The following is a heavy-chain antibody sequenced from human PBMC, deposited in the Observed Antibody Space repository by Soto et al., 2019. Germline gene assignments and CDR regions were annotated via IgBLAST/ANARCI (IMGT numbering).Heavy chain of an antibody. CDR1: GGSISSGDYY. CDR2: IYYSGST. Sequence: SETLSLTCTVSGGSISSGDYYWSWIRQPPGKGLEWIGYIYYSGSTYYNPSLKSRVTISVDTSKNQFSLKLSSVTAADTAVYYCARGRLSQYYYDSSGYCDYWGQGTLVTVSS. J-gene: IGHJ4*02. D-gene: IGHD3-22*01. CDR3: ARGRLSQYYYDSSGYCDY. V-gene: IGHV4-30-4*01.